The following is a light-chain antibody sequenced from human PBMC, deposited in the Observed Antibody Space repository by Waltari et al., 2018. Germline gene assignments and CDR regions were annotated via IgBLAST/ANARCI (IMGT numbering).Light chain of an antibody. J-gene: IGLJ2*01. CDR1: WSNIGAGYD. Sequence: QSVLTQPPSVSGAPGQRVTIPCHGSWSNIGAGYDVNWYQQLPGKAPTLLVYGVNTRPPGVPDRFFGSKSGTSASLAIPGLQPEDEADYYCQSYDTSLGVVFGGGTKLTVL. CDR3: QSYDTSLGVV. V-gene: IGLV1-40*01. CDR2: GVN.